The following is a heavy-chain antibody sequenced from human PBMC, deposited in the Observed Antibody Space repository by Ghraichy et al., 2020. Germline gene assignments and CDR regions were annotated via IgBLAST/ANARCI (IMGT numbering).Heavy chain of an antibody. Sequence: GGSLRLSCAASGFTVSSNYMSWVRQAPGKGLEWVSVIYSGGSTYYADSVTGRFTVSRDNSKNTLYLQMNSLRAEDTAVYYCARGGGGVIVGIRDCMDVWGQGTTVTVSS. CDR1: GFTVSSNY. D-gene: IGHD3-16*02. CDR2: IYSGGST. CDR3: ARGGGGVIVGIRDCMDV. J-gene: IGHJ6*02. V-gene: IGHV3-53*01.